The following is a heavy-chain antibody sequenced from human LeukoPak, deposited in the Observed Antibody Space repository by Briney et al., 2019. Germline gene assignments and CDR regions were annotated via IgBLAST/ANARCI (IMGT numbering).Heavy chain of an antibody. CDR1: GYTFTRYG. J-gene: IGHJ4*02. Sequence: ASVKVSCKASGYTFTRYGISWVRRAPGQGLEWMGWISAYNGDTKYAENLQGRVTMTTDTSTSTAYMELRSLRSDDTAVFYCARVGYCSSNSCYATGYFDYWGQGTLVTVSS. V-gene: IGHV1-18*01. CDR2: ISAYNGDT. CDR3: ARVGYCSSNSCYATGYFDY. D-gene: IGHD2-2*01.